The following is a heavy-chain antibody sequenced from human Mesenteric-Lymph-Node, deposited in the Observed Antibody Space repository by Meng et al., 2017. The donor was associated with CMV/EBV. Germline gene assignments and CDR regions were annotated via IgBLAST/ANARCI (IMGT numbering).Heavy chain of an antibody. CDR1: GGSFSGYY. CDR3: ARGGRTFPRITIFGVVPAEYFQH. V-gene: IGHV4-34*01. D-gene: IGHD3-3*01. CDR2: INHSGST. Sequence: GSLRLSCAVYGGSFSGYYWSWIRQPPGKGLEWIGEINHSGSTNYNPSLKSRVTISVDTSKNQFSLKLSSVTAADTAVYYCARGGRTFPRITIFGVVPAEYFQHWGQGTLVTVSS. J-gene: IGHJ1*01.